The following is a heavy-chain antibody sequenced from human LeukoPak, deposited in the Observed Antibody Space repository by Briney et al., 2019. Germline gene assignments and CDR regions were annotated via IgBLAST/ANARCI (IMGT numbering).Heavy chain of an antibody. D-gene: IGHD3-22*01. J-gene: IGHJ4*02. V-gene: IGHV3-48*01. Sequence: GGSLRLSCAASGFTFSSYSMNWVRQAPGKGVEGVSYISSISSTIYYADSVKGRFTISRDNAKNSLYLQMNSLRAEDTAVYYCARDVWNYDSSGLFDYWGQGTLVTVSS. CDR1: GFTFSSYS. CDR2: ISSISSTI. CDR3: ARDVWNYDSSGLFDY.